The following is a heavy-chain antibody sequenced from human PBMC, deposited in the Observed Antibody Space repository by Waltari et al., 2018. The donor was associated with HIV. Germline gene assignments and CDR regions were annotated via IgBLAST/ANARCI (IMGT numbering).Heavy chain of an antibody. CDR1: GFTFSDYE. CDR2: ISNSGITI. CDR3: ARGGGAYYDSSGFWI. D-gene: IGHD3-22*01. V-gene: IGHV3-11*04. Sequence: QVQLVESGGGLVKPGGSLRLSCAASGFTFSDYELSWIRQAPGKGLEWVSYISNSGITIHYADSVQGRFTISRDNAKNSLYLQMNSLRAEDTAVYYCARGGGAYYDSSGFWIWGQGTMVSVSS. J-gene: IGHJ3*02.